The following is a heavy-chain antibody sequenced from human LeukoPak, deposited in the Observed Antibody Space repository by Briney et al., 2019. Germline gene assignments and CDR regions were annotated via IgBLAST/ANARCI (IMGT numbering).Heavy chain of an antibody. J-gene: IGHJ2*01. CDR2: IYYSGST. Sequence: PSETLSLTCTVSGGSISSYYWSWIRQPPGKGLEWIGYIYYSGSTNYNPSLKSRVTISVDTSKNQFSLKLSSVTAADTAVYYCARRASLKRAYCGGDCYSGAWYFDLWGRGTLVTVSS. D-gene: IGHD2-21*02. V-gene: IGHV4-59*08. CDR3: ARRASLKRAYCGGDCYSGAWYFDL. CDR1: GGSISSYY.